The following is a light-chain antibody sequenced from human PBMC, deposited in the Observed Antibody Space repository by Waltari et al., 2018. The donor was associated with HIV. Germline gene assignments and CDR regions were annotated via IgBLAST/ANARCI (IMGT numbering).Light chain of an antibody. J-gene: IGLJ3*02. CDR3: QSYDSSLSGSWV. CDR2: GNS. Sequence: QSVLTQPPSVSGAPGQRVTISCTGSSSNIGAGYDVHWYQPLPGTAPKLLIYGNSKRPSGVPDRFSGSKSGTSASLAITGLQAEDEADYYCQSYDSSLSGSWVFGGGTKLTVL. V-gene: IGLV1-40*01. CDR1: SSNIGAGYD.